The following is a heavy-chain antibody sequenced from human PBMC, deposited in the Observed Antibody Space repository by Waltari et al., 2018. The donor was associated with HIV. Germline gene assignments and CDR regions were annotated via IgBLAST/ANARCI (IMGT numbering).Heavy chain of an antibody. Sequence: QLQLQESGPGLVKPSETLSLTCTVSGGSISSSSYYWGWIRQPPGKGLEWIGRIYYSGSTYYNPSLKSRGTISVDTSKNQFSLKLSSVTAADTAVYYCAMSTRMYCSGGSCYSRYYGMDVWGQGTTVTVSS. CDR2: IYYSGST. CDR1: GGSISSSSYY. CDR3: AMSTRMYCSGGSCYSRYYGMDV. J-gene: IGHJ6*02. V-gene: IGHV4-39*01. D-gene: IGHD2-15*01.